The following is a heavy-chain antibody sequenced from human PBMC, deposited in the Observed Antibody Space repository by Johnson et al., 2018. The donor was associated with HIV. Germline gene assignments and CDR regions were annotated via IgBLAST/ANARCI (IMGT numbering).Heavy chain of an antibody. J-gene: IGHJ3*02. CDR2: ISYDGNNK. CDR1: GFTFSSYG. D-gene: IGHD6-13*01. V-gene: IGHV3-30*03. Sequence: QVQLVESGGGVVQPGRSLRLSCAASGFTFSSYGMHWVRQAPGKGLEWVAVISYDGNNKYYADSVKGRFTISRDNSKNTLYLQMNSLRAEDTAVYYCAYPREGSSWSNDAFDIWGQGTMVTVSS. CDR3: AYPREGSSWSNDAFDI.